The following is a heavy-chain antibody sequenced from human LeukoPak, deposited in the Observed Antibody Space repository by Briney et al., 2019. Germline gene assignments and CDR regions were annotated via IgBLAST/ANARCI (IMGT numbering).Heavy chain of an antibody. V-gene: IGHV4-39*07. CDR3: ARRVRGVNDAFNI. D-gene: IGHD3-10*01. J-gene: IGHJ3*02. CDR2: IYYSGNT. Sequence: SETLSLTCTVSGGSILSSSYYWGWIRQPPGKGLEWIGSIYYSGNTDYNPSLKSRVTISVETSKNQFSLKLSSVTAADTAVYYCARRVRGVNDAFNIWGQGTMVTVSS. CDR1: GGSILSSSYY.